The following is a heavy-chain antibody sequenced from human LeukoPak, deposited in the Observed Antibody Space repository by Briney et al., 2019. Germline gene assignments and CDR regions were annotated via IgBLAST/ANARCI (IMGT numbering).Heavy chain of an antibody. CDR3: AKDTTYYDILTGYYPHY. D-gene: IGHD3-9*01. J-gene: IGHJ4*02. CDR2: ISGSGGST. CDR1: GFTFSSYG. Sequence: GGTLRLSCAASGFTFSSYGMSWVRQAPGKGLEWVSAISGSGGSTYYADSVKGRFTISRDNSKNTLYLQMNSLRAEDTAVYYCAKDTTYYDILTGYYPHYWGQGTLVTVSS. V-gene: IGHV3-23*01.